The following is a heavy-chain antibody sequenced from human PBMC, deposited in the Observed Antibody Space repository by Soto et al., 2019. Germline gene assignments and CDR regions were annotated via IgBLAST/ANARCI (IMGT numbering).Heavy chain of an antibody. CDR1: GFTFSSYG. D-gene: IGHD6-13*01. CDR3: AKGDSSSWYGYYYYGMDV. Sequence: PGGSLRLSCAASGFTFSSYGMHWVRQAPSKGLEGVAVISYDGSNEYYADYGKGRFTISRDNSKNTLYLQMNSLRAEDTAVYYCAKGDSSSWYGYYYYGMDVWGQGTTVTVSS. CDR2: ISYDGSNE. V-gene: IGHV3-30*18. J-gene: IGHJ6*02.